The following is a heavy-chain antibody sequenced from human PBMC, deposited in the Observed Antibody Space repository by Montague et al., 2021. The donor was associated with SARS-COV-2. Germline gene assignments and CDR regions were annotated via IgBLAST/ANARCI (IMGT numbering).Heavy chain of an antibody. CDR2: IDISGST. CDR3: ARDGYSSGWNGLHWFDP. V-gene: IGHV4-61*02. D-gene: IGHD6-25*01. CDR1: ISSISSGSYY. Sequence: TLSLTCTVSISSISSGSYYWSWIRQPAGKGLEWIGRIDISGSTNYXXXLKSRVTISVDTSKNQFSLKLSSVTAADTAVYYCARDGYSSGWNGLHWFDPWGQGTLVTVSS. J-gene: IGHJ5*02.